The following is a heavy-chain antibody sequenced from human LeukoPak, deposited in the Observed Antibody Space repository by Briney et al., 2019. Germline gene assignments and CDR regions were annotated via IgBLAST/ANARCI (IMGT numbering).Heavy chain of an antibody. J-gene: IGHJ4*02. V-gene: IGHV3-23*01. D-gene: IGHD6-19*01. CDR2: ISGSGVST. Sequence: GGSLRLSCAASGFSFSSYAMTWVRQAPGKGLEWVSGISGSGVSTYYADSVKGRFTISRDNSKNTLYLQMNSLRVEDTAGYYCAKDMAHGIAVPGSPGPLDYWGQGTLVTVSS. CDR1: GFSFSSYA. CDR3: AKDMAHGIAVPGSPGPLDY.